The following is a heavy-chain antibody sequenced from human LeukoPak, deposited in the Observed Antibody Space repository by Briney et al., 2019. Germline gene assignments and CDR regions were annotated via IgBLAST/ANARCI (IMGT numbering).Heavy chain of an antibody. J-gene: IGHJ6*02. CDR1: GFTFNSYA. V-gene: IGHV3-23*01. Sequence: GGSLRLSCAASGFTFNSYAMIWVRQAPGKGLESISSISTTGDRTYYADSVKGRFAISRDNSKNTLYLQMNSLRAEDTAVYYCAKILERELQYYYYGMDVWGQGTSVTVSS. CDR3: AKILERELQYYYYGMDV. CDR2: ISTTGDRT. D-gene: IGHD5-24*01.